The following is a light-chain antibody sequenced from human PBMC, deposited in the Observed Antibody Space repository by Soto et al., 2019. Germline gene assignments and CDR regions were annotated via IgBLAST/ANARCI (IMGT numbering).Light chain of an antibody. V-gene: IGKV3-20*01. J-gene: IGKJ1*01. CDR1: QSVSSSY. CDR3: QQYGTPPPT. Sequence: EIVLTQSTGTLSLSPGERATLSCRASQSVSSSYLAWYQQKPGQAPRLLIYGASSRATGIPDRFSGSGSGTDFTLTISRLEPEDFAVYYCQQYGTPPPTFGQGP. CDR2: GAS.